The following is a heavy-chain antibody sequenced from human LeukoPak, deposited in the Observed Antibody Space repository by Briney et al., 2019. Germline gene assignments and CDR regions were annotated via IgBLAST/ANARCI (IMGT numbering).Heavy chain of an antibody. D-gene: IGHD3-22*01. V-gene: IGHV4-34*01. CDR2: INHSGST. CDR3: ARKVGGSGYYRPWYFDL. Sequence: SETLSLTCAVYGGSFSGYYWSWIRQPPGKGLEWIGEINHSGSTNYNPSLKSRVTISVDTSKNQFSLKLSSVTAADTAVYYCARKVGGSGYYRPWYFDLWGRGTLVIVSS. CDR1: GGSFSGYY. J-gene: IGHJ2*01.